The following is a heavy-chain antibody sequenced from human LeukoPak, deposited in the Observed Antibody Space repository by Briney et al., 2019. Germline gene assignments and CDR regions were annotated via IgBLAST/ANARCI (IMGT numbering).Heavy chain of an antibody. Sequence: ASVTVSCTASGYTFTSYYMHWVRQAPGQGLEWMGIINPSGGSTSYAQKFQGRVTMTRDTSTSTVYMELSSLRSEDTAVYYCARSLVGATSDFDYWGQGTLVTVSS. V-gene: IGHV1-46*01. J-gene: IGHJ4*02. CDR3: ARSLVGATSDFDY. CDR1: GYTFTSYY. D-gene: IGHD1-26*01. CDR2: INPSGGST.